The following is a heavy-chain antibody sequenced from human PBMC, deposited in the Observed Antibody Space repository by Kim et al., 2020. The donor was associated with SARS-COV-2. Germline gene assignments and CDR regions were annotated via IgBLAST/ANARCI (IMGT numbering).Heavy chain of an antibody. CDR3: ARDTKQALWFGSEGYFDY. V-gene: IGHV3-30*04. J-gene: IGHJ4*02. CDR2: ISYDGSNK. CDR1: GFTFSSYA. D-gene: IGHD3-10*01. Sequence: GGSLRLSCAASGFTFSSYAMHWVRQAPGKGLEWVAVISYDGSNKYYADSVKGRFTISRDNSKNTLYLQMNSLRAEDTAVYYCARDTKQALWFGSEGYFDYWGQGTLVTVSS.